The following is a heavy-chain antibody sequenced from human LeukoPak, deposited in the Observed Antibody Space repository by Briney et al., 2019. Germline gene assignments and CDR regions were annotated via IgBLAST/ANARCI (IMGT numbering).Heavy chain of an antibody. CDR1: GFTFSTYG. D-gene: IGHD6-13*01. V-gene: IGHV3-23*01. J-gene: IGHJ4*02. Sequence: GGSPRLSCAASGFTFSTYGMSWVRQAPGKGLEWVSAISAYDGSAYYGDPVRGRFTISRDNSKSTLFLQMNSLRVEDTAVYYCAKGGTRGSWYHFDSWGQGTLVTVYS. CDR3: AKGGTRGSWYHFDS. CDR2: ISAYDGSA.